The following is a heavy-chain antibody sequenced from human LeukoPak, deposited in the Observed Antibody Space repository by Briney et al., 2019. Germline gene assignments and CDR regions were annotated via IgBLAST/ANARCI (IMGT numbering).Heavy chain of an antibody. CDR1: GYTFTSYD. D-gene: IGHD3-3*01. J-gene: IGHJ6*02. CDR3: ARGYGPPSEGHNMYYDFWSGYYSTGYYYYGMDV. Sequence: ASVKVSCKASGYTFTSYDINWVRQATGQGLEWMGWMNPNSGNTGYAQKFQGRVTMTRNTSPSTAYMELSSLSSEDTAVYYCARGYGPPSEGHNMYYDFWSGYYSTGYYYYGMDVWGQGTTVTVSS. CDR2: MNPNSGNT. V-gene: IGHV1-8*01.